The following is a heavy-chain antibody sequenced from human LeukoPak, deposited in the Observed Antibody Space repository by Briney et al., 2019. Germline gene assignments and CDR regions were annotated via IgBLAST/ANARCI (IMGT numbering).Heavy chain of an antibody. CDR2: ISWNSGSI. J-gene: IGHJ6*02. Sequence: GRSLRLSCAASGFTFDDYAMHWVWQAPGKGLEWDSGISWNSGSIGYADSVKGRFTISRDNAKNSLYLQMNSLRAEDTALYYCAKDIGCSGGSCYGPYYYYGMDVWGQGTTVTVSS. CDR3: AKDIGCSGGSCYGPYYYYGMDV. CDR1: GFTFDDYA. D-gene: IGHD2-15*01. V-gene: IGHV3-9*01.